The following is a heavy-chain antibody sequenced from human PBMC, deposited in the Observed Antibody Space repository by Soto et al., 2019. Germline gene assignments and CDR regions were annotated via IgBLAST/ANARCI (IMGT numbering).Heavy chain of an antibody. CDR2: IWYDGSNK. Sequence: WGSLRLSCAASGFTFSSYGMHWVRQAPGKGLEWVAVIWYDGSNKYYADSVKGRFTISRDNSKNTLYLQMNSLRAEDTAVYYCARDHRQQWLVNYYYYGMDVWGQGTTVTVSS. V-gene: IGHV3-33*01. CDR1: GFTFSSYG. D-gene: IGHD6-19*01. J-gene: IGHJ6*02. CDR3: ARDHRQQWLVNYYYYGMDV.